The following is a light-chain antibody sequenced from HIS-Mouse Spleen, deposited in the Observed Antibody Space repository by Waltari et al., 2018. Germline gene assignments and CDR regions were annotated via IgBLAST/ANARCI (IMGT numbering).Light chain of an antibody. Sequence: DIVMTQSPDSLAVSLRERATINCKSSQRVLYSPNNKTYLDWYEQKPGHPRKLLIYWGSTRDSGVPDRFCGSESGEDSTLTCSSLQARDVEVYYGQHYHSAPYTFGQGTKLELK. CDR1: QRVLYSPNNKTY. CDR3: QHYHSAPYT. CDR2: WGS. J-gene: IGKJ2*01. V-gene: IGKV4-1*01.